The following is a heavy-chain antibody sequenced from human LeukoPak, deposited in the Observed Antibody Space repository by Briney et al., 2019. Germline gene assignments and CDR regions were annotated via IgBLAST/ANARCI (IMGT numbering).Heavy chain of an antibody. V-gene: IGHV3-11*01. CDR3: ARANWNYNWFDP. D-gene: IGHD1-7*01. Sequence: GGSLRLSCAASGFTFSDCYMSWIRQAPGKGLEWVSYISSSGSTIYYADSVKGRFTISRDNAKNSLYLQMNSLRAEDTAVYYCARANWNYNWFDPWGQGTLVTVSS. CDR1: GFTFSDCY. CDR2: ISSSGSTI. J-gene: IGHJ5*02.